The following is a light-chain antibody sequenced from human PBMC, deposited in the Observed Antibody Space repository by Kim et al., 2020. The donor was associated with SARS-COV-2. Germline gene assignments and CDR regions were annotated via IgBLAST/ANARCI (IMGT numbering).Light chain of an antibody. V-gene: IGKV4-1*01. CDR3: QQYYSLPYT. J-gene: IGKJ2*01. CDR1: QNVLYNSNNKNY. Sequence: DIVMTQSPDSMAVSLGERATINCKSSQNVLYNSNNKNYLAWYQQKPGQPPKLLIYWASTRESGVPDRFSGSGSGTDFTLTISSLQAEDVAVYYCQQYYSLPYTFGQGTKLEI. CDR2: WAS.